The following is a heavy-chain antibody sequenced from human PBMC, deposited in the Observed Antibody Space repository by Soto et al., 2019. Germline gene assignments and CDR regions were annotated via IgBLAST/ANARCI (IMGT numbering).Heavy chain of an antibody. CDR3: ARVFIGYLGYYYYYGMDV. V-gene: IGHV1-8*01. Sequence: GASVKVSCKASGYTFTSYDINWVRRATGQGLEWMGWMNPNSGNTGYAQKFQGRVTMTRNTSISTAYMELSSLRSEDTAVYYCARVFIGYLGYYYYYGMDVWGQGTTVTVSS. CDR1: GYTFTSYD. CDR2: MNPNSGNT. D-gene: IGHD1-26*01. J-gene: IGHJ6*02.